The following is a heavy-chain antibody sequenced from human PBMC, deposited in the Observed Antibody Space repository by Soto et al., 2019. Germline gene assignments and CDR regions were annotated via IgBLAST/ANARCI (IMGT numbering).Heavy chain of an antibody. D-gene: IGHD3-3*01. J-gene: IGHJ6*02. CDR1: GGTFSSYA. V-gene: IGHV1-69*13. CDR3: ARSYDFLCGPDHRRDYYYYYYGMDV. CDR2: IIPIFGTA. Sequence: SVKVSCKASGGTFSSYAISWVRQAPGQGLEWMGGIIPIFGTANYAQKLQGRVTITADESTSTAYMELSSLRSEDSAVFYCARSYDFLCGPDHRRDYYYYYYGMDVWGQGTTVTVSS.